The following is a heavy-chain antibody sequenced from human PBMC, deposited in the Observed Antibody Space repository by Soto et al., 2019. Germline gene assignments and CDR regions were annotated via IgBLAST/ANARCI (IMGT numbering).Heavy chain of an antibody. D-gene: IGHD6-6*01. J-gene: IGHJ4*02. V-gene: IGHV1-69*06. CDR2: IIPIFGTA. Sequence: ASVKVSCKASGGTFSSYAISWVRQAPGQGLEWMGGIIPIFGTANYAQKFQGRVTITADKSTSTAYMELSSLRSEDTAVYYCARGIAARGYYFDYWGQGTLVTVSS. CDR1: GGTFSSYA. CDR3: ARGIAARGYYFDY.